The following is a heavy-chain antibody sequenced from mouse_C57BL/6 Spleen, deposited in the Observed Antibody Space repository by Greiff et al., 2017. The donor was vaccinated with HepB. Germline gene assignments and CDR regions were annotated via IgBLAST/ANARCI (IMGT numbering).Heavy chain of an antibody. CDR2: IDPENGDT. CDR3: TRGDTDV. J-gene: IGHJ1*03. Sequence: VQLQQSGAELVRPGASVKLSCTASGFNIKDDYMHWVKRRPEQGLEWIGWIDPENGDTEYALKFQGKATTTADTSSNTAYLQLSSLTSEDTAVYYCTRGDTDVWGTGTTVTVSS. CDR1: GFNIKDDY. D-gene: IGHD2-13*01. V-gene: IGHV14-4*01.